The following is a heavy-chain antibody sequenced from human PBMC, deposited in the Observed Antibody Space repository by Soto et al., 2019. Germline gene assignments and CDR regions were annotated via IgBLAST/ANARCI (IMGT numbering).Heavy chain of an antibody. CDR2: IDYTGST. J-gene: IGHJ4*02. Sequence: QVQLQQWGAGRLKPSETLSLTCAVYGGSFSAYHWSWIRQPPGKGLEWIGEIDYTGSTNYKPSLRGRVTMSVDTSRNQFSLRLNSVTAADRAVYYCARSMSDSNRHHWGFDFWGQGTVVTVSS. CDR1: GGSFSAYH. V-gene: IGHV4-34*01. CDR3: ARSMSDSNRHHWGFDF. D-gene: IGHD7-27*01.